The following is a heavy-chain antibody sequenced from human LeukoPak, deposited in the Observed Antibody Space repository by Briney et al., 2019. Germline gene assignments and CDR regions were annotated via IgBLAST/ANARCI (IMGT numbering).Heavy chain of an antibody. CDR2: INPNSGDT. CDR3: ARDFGGAWDSGGQVDF. CDR1: GYTFTGYY. D-gene: IGHD6-19*01. J-gene: IGHJ4*02. V-gene: IGHV1-2*02. Sequence: ASVKVSCKASGYTFTGYYMHWVRQAPGQGLEWMGWINPNSGDTNYAQKFQGRVTMTRDTSITTAYMELSRLRYDDAAVYYCARDFGGAWDSGGQVDFWGQGTLVTVSS.